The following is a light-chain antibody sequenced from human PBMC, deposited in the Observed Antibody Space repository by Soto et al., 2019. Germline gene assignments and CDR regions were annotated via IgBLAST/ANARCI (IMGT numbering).Light chain of an antibody. J-gene: IGKJ2*01. CDR1: QSISSY. CDR2: GAS. V-gene: IGKV3-20*01. Sequence: EIVLTQSPGTLSLSPGERATLPCRASQSISSYLAWYQQKPGQAPRLLISGASTRATGIPDRFSGSGSGTDFPLTISRLEPEDCAVYYCQQYGSSPYTFGQGTNLEIK. CDR3: QQYGSSPYT.